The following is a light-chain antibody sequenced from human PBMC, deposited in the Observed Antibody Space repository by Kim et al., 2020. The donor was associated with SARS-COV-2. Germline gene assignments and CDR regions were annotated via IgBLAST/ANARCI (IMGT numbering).Light chain of an antibody. J-gene: IGKJ1*01. Sequence: DIVLTQSPDSLAVSLGERATINCKSSQSVFSTSKSKNYLAWYQQKPGQPPKLLIYWASTRESGVPDRFSGSGSGTDFTLTISSLQAEDVAVYYCQQYCSSLRMFGQGTKVDIK. CDR3: QQYCSSLRM. CDR2: WAS. V-gene: IGKV4-1*01. CDR1: QSVFSTSKSKNY.